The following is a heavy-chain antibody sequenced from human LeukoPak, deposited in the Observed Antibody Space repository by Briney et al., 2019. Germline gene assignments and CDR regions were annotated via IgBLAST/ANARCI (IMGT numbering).Heavy chain of an antibody. Sequence: PGGSLRLSCAASGLTVSGSHLSWVRQAPGKGLEWLSLIYSGGDTKYANSVKGRFIISRDNSKNTLYLQMDSLRAEDTAVYYCARGGGNPGLFDYWGQGTLVTVSS. V-gene: IGHV3-53*01. CDR2: IYSGGDT. J-gene: IGHJ4*02. D-gene: IGHD4-23*01. CDR1: GLTVSGSH. CDR3: ARGGGNPGLFDY.